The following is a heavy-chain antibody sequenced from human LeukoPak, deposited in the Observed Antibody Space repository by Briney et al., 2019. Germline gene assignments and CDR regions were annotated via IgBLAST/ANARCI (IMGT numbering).Heavy chain of an antibody. CDR1: GFIFSDHY. CDR3: ARHLGSSRSYYYMDV. V-gene: IGHV4-38-2*01. Sequence: GSLRLSCAASGFIFSDHYMDWVRQAPGKGLEWIGSIYYSGSTYYNPSLKSRVTISVDTSKNQSSLKLSSVTAADTAVYYCARHLGSSRSYYYMDVWGKGTTVTVSS. D-gene: IGHD6-13*01. J-gene: IGHJ6*03. CDR2: IYYSGST.